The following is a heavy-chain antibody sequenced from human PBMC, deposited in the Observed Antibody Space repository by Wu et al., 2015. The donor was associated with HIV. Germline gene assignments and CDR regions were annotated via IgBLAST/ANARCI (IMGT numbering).Heavy chain of an antibody. D-gene: IGHD5-12*01. CDR3: VKKNGYSGYYPFDL. V-gene: IGHV1-46*01. CDR1: GYIFTSYY. CDR2: INPSGGST. Sequence: QVQLVQSGAEVKKPGASVKVSCEASGYIFTSYYMHWVRQAPGQGLEWMGRINPSGGSTSYAQKFQGRVTMTRDTSTSTVYMELKSLTSDDTAIYYCVKKNGYSGYYPFDLWGQGTLVTV. J-gene: IGHJ4*02.